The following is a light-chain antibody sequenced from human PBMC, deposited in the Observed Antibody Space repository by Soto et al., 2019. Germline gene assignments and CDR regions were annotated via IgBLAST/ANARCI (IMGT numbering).Light chain of an antibody. Sequence: EIVLSQSPGTLSLSPGERATLSCRASQSVSSRLAWYQQKPGQAPRLLISGASSRATGIPDRFSGSGSGTDFTLTISRLEPEDFALYYCQQYNNWWTFGQGTKVDI. CDR1: QSVSSR. CDR2: GAS. V-gene: IGKV3-20*01. CDR3: QQYNNWWT. J-gene: IGKJ1*01.